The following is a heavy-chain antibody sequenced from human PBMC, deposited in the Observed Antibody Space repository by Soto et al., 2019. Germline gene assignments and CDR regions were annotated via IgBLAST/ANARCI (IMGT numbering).Heavy chain of an antibody. D-gene: IGHD2-15*01. V-gene: IGHV1-18*04. CDR2: ISAYNGNT. CDR1: GYTLTSYG. Sequence: ASVEVSCKASGYTLTSYGISWVRQAPGQGLEWMGWISAYNGNTNYAQKLQGRVTMTTDTSTSTAYMELRILRSDDTAVYYCARARIYDYHYGMDVWRQGTTVSVPS. J-gene: IGHJ6*02. CDR3: ARARIYDYHYGMDV.